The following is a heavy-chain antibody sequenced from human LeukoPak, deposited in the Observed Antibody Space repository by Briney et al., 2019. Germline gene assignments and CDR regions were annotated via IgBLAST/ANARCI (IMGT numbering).Heavy chain of an antibody. CDR3: ARDLYYYDSSGYEGLDY. D-gene: IGHD3-22*01. CDR1: GFTFSSYA. CDR2: ISYDGSSK. V-gene: IGHV3-30-3*01. Sequence: PGGSLRLSCAASGFTFSSYAMHWVRQAPGKGLEWVAVISYDGSSKYYADSVKGRFTISRDNSKNTLYLQMNSLRAEDTAVYYCARDLYYYDSSGYEGLDYWGQGTLVTVSS. J-gene: IGHJ4*02.